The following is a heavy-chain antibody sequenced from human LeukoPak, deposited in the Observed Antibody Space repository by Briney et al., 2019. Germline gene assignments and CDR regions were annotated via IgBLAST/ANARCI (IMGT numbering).Heavy chain of an antibody. CDR3: ARDHHRRLYDSQARDTFDI. D-gene: IGHD3-22*01. CDR2: ISYDGSNK. Sequence: GRSLRLSCAASGFTFSNYAIHWVRQAPGKGLEWVALISYDGSNKNYADSVKGRFAISRDNAKNSLYLQMNSLRAEDTAVYYCARDHHRRLYDSQARDTFDIWGQGTMVTVSS. J-gene: IGHJ3*02. V-gene: IGHV3-30*09. CDR1: GFTFSNYA.